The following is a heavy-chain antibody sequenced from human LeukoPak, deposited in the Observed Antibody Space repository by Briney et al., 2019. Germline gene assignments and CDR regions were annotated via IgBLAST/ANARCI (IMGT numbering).Heavy chain of an antibody. CDR3: ARNIYGDGYNEFDY. Sequence: GASVQVSCKASGGTFSSYAISWVRQAPGQGLEWMGGIIPIFGTANYAQKFQGRVTITADESTSTAYMELSSLRSEDTAVYYRARNIYGDGYNEFDYWGQGTLVTVSS. D-gene: IGHD5-24*01. J-gene: IGHJ4*02. V-gene: IGHV1-69*13. CDR2: IIPIFGTA. CDR1: GGTFSSYA.